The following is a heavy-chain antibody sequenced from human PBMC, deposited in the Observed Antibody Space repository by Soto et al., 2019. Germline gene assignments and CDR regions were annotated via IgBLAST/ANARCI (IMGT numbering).Heavy chain of an antibody. V-gene: IGHV1-2*02. CDR1: GYTFTGYY. CDR3: ARERTGDPTFFDY. CDR2: INPNSGGT. J-gene: IGHJ4*02. Sequence: GASVKVSCKASGYTFTGYYMHWVRQAPGQGLEWMGWINPNSGGTNYAQKFQGRVTMTRDTSISTAYMELSRLRSDDTAVYYCARERTGDPTFFDYWGRGTLVTVSS. D-gene: IGHD3-16*01.